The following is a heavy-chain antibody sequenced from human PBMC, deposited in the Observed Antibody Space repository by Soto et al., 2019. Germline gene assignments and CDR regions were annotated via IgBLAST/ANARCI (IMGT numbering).Heavy chain of an antibody. D-gene: IGHD3-3*01. Sequence: TLSLTCTVSGGSISSGGYYWSWIRQHPGKGLEWIGYIYYSGSTYYNPSLKSRVTISVDTSKNQFSLKLSSVTAADTAVYYCARGVRYDFWSGYPQANYYYGMDVWGQGTTVTVSS. V-gene: IGHV4-31*03. CDR2: IYYSGST. CDR1: GGSISSGGYY. J-gene: IGHJ6*02. CDR3: ARGVRYDFWSGYPQANYYYGMDV.